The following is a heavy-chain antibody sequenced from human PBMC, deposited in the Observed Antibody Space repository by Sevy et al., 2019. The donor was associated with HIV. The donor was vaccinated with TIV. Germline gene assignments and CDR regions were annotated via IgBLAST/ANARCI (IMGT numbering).Heavy chain of an antibody. CDR1: GFTFSSYA. CDR2: ISNNGSNI. CDR3: ASGGYWISNTFDD. J-gene: IGHJ4*02. D-gene: IGHD2-2*01. Sequence: GGSLRLSCAASGFTFSSYAMHWVRQAPGKGLEWVAVISNNGSNIYYADSVKGRFTISRDNSKNSLYLQMNSLRAEDTAVYYCASGGYWISNTFDDWGQGTLVTVSS. V-gene: IGHV3-30*04.